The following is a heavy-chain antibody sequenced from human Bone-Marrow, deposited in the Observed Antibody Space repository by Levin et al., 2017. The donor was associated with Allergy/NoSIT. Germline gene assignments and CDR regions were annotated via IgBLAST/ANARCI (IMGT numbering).Heavy chain of an antibody. Sequence: KVSCKGSGYSFTSYWIGWVRQMPGKGLEWMGIIYPGDSDTRYSPSFQGQVTISADKSISTAYLQWSSLKASDTAMYYCARQEKDIVVVPAAQFDYWGQGTLVTVSS. J-gene: IGHJ4*02. CDR2: IYPGDSDT. D-gene: IGHD2-2*01. CDR3: ARQEKDIVVVPAAQFDY. CDR1: GYSFTSYW. V-gene: IGHV5-51*01.